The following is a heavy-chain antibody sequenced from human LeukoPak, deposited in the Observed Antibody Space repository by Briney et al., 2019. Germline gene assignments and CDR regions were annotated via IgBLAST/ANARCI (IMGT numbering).Heavy chain of an antibody. CDR1: GFTFSSYT. J-gene: IGHJ5*02. CDR3: ARGWEGIAARWWVEEPRWYFFDP. CDR2: ISSSSSNI. V-gene: IGHV3-21*01. Sequence: PGGSLRLSCAASGFTFSSYTMNWVRQVPGKGLEWVSSISSSSSNIYYADSVKGRFTISRDNAMKSLYLQMNTLRAEDTAVYYCARGWEGIAARWWVEEPRWYFFDPWGQGTLVTVSS. D-gene: IGHD6-6*01.